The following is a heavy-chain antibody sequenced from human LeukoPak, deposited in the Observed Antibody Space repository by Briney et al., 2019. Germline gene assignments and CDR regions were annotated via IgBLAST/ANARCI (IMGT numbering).Heavy chain of an antibody. CDR1: GFTFSSYG. Sequence: GRSLRLSCAASGFTFSSYGMHWVRQAPGKGLEWVAVIWYDGSNKYYADSVKGRFTISRDNSKNTLYLQMNSLRAEDTAVYYRAKDSLRDYYDSSGYYGYWGQGTLVTVSS. D-gene: IGHD3-22*01. CDR3: AKDSLRDYYDSSGYYGY. CDR2: IWYDGSNK. V-gene: IGHV3-33*06. J-gene: IGHJ4*02.